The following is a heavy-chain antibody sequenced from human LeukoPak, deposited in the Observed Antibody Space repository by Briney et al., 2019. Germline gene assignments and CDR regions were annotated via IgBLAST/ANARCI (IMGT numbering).Heavy chain of an antibody. Sequence: SETLSLTCAVYGGSFSGYYWSWIRQHPGKGLERIGEINHSGSTNYNPSLKSRVTISVDTSKNQFSLKLSSVTAADTAVYYCARHPGYYGSGETNWFDPWGQGTLATVSS. CDR2: INHSGST. CDR3: ARHPGYYGSGETNWFDP. V-gene: IGHV4-34*01. CDR1: GGSFSGYY. D-gene: IGHD3-10*01. J-gene: IGHJ5*02.